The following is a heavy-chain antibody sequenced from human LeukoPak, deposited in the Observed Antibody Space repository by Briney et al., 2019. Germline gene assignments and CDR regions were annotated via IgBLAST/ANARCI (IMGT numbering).Heavy chain of an antibody. J-gene: IGHJ6*02. Sequence: PGGSLRLSCAASGFTFSSYWMHWVRQAPGKGLVWVSRINSDGSSTSYADSVKGRFTISRDNAKNTLYLQMNSPRAEDTAVYYCAGNSSSWYSYYYYGMDVWGQGTTVTVSS. CDR1: GFTFSSYW. D-gene: IGHD6-13*01. V-gene: IGHV3-74*01. CDR3: AGNSSSWYSYYYYGMDV. CDR2: INSDGSST.